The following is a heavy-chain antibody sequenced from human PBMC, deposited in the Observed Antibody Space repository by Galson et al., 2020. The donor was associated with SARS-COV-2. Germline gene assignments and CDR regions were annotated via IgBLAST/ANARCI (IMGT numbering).Heavy chain of an antibody. CDR1: GFTFSRYA. D-gene: IGHD6-13*01. Sequence: GGSLSLSCAASGFTFSRYAMSWVRQAPGKWLEWVSSISGSGGSTYYADSVKGRFTISRDNSKNTLYLQMNSLRAEDTAVYYCAKETLSSSWYSVYYYDCMDVWGQGSTVSVS. J-gene: IGHJ6*02. CDR3: AKETLSSSWYSVYYYDCMDV. CDR2: ISGSGGST. V-gene: IGHV3-23*01.